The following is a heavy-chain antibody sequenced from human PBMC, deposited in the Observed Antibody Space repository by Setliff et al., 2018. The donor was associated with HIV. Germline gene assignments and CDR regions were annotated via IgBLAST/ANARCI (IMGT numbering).Heavy chain of an antibody. Sequence: GGSLRLSCAASGFIFSNYWMHWVRQAQGKGLVWVSRINSDGSSISYADSVKGRFTTSRDNAKNTLYLQMNSLRGEDTAVYYCARHSDWYGNDAFDIWGQGTRVTVSS. CDR3: ARHSDWYGNDAFDI. CDR1: GFIFSNYW. D-gene: IGHD6-19*01. J-gene: IGHJ3*02. V-gene: IGHV3-74*01. CDR2: INSDGSSI.